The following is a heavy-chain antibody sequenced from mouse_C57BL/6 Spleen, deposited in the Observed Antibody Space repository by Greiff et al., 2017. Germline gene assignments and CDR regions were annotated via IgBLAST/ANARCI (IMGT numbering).Heavy chain of an antibody. CDR3: ARERDITTVPGD. V-gene: IGHV1-72*01. D-gene: IGHD1-1*01. Sequence: QVQLQQPGAELVKPGASVKLSCKASGYTFTSYWMHWVKQRPGRGLEWIGRIDPNSGGTKYHEKFKSKATLTVDKPSSTAYMQLSILTSADSAVYYCARERDITTVPGDWGQGTTLTVSS. CDR1: GYTFTSYW. CDR2: IDPNSGGT. J-gene: IGHJ2*01.